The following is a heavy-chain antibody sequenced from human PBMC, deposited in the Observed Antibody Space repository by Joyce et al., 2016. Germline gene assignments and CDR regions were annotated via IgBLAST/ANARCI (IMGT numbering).Heavy chain of an antibody. Sequence: QLVESGGGVVQPGRSLRLSCAASGFLLSEYAVHWVRQVPGKGLEWVALISYDGNNKYYADSVKGRFTISRDSSRKMVFLQMNDLRAEDTAVYYCAKEGAAFCGGDCYQDFWGQGTLVTVSS. J-gene: IGHJ4*02. V-gene: IGHV3-30*18. D-gene: IGHD2-21*02. CDR2: ISYDGNNK. CDR1: GFLLSEYA. CDR3: AKEGAAFCGGDCYQDF.